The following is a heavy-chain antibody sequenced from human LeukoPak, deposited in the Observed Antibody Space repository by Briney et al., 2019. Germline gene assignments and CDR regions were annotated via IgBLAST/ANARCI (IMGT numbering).Heavy chain of an antibody. Sequence: SETLSLTCTVSGYSISSGYYWGWIRQPPGKGLEWIGSIYHSGSTYYNPSLKSRVTISVDTSKNQFSLKLSSVTAADTAVYYCARVSPGDFWNTYYTNFDYWGQGTLVTVSS. CDR1: GYSISSGYY. V-gene: IGHV4-38-2*02. CDR2: IYHSGST. J-gene: IGHJ4*02. CDR3: ARVSPGDFWNTYYTNFDY. D-gene: IGHD3-3*01.